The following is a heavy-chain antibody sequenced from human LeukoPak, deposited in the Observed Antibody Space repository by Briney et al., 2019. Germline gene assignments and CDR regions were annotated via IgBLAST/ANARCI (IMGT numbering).Heavy chain of an antibody. D-gene: IGHD3-10*01. J-gene: IGHJ4*02. CDR3: ARGPYGAGRYY. CDR2: IYHSGST. Sequence: PSETLSLTCAVSGGSISSGGYSWSWIRQPPGKGLEWIGYIYHSGSTYYNPPLKSRVTISVDTSKNQFSLKLTSVTAADTAVYFCARGPYGAGRYYWGQGTLVTVSS. V-gene: IGHV4-30-2*05. CDR1: GGSISSGGYS.